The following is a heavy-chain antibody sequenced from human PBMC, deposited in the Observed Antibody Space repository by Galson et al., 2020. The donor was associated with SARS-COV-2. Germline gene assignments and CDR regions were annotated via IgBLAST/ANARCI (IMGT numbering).Heavy chain of an antibody. Sequence: SETLSLTCAVYGGSFSGYYWSWIRQPPGKGLEWIGELNSSGSTNYHPSLKSRVTISVDTSKNHFSLKLSSVTAADTAVYYCAREEYFFLVGTATRMCYFDYCGRGTLATVSS. CDR2: LNSSGST. J-gene: IGHJ4*02. V-gene: IGHV4-34*01. CDR3: AREEYFFLVGTATRMCYFDY. D-gene: IGHD2-21*02. CDR1: GGSFSGYY.